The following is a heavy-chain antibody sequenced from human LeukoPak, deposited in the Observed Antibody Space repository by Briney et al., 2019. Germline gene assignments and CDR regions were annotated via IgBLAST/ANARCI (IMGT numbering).Heavy chain of an antibody. CDR2: IYYSGST. V-gene: IGHV4-39*01. Sequence: SQTLSLTCTVSDGSISSSSYYWGWIRQPPGKGLEWIGSIYYSGSTYYNPSLKSRVTISVDTSKNQFSLKLSSVTAADTAVYYCARTQDIVVVPAARGNWFDPWGQGTLVTVSS. CDR1: DGSISSSSYY. J-gene: IGHJ5*02. CDR3: ARTQDIVVVPAARGNWFDP. D-gene: IGHD2-2*01.